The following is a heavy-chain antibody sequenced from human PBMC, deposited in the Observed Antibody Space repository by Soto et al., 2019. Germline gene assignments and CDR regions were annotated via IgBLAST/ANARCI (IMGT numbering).Heavy chain of an antibody. CDR1: GGSISSSSYY. V-gene: IGHV4-39*01. Sequence: QLQLQESGPGLVKPSETLSLTCTVSGGSISSSSYYWGWIRQPPGKGLEWIGSIYYSGSTYYNPSLKSRVTISVDTSKNQFSLKLSSVTAADTAVYYCARKNGGSSSLSYNWFDPWCQGTLVTVSS. D-gene: IGHD6-6*01. J-gene: IGHJ5*02. CDR3: ARKNGGSSSLSYNWFDP. CDR2: IYYSGST.